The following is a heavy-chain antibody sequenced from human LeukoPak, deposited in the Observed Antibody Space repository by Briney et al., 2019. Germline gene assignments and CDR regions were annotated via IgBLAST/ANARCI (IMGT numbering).Heavy chain of an antibody. V-gene: IGHV4-61*02. CDR2: IYTSGST. Sequence: SQTLSLTCTVSGGSISSGSYYWSWIRQPAGKGLEWIGRIYTSGSTNYNPSLKSRVTISVDTSKNQFSLKLSSMTAADTAVYYCARATGTVGAFDIWGQGTMVTVSS. D-gene: IGHD4-17*01. CDR1: GGSISSGSYY. CDR3: ARATGTVGAFDI. J-gene: IGHJ3*02.